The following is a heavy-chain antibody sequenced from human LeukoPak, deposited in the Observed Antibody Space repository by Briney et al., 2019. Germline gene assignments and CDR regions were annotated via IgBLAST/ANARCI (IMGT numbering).Heavy chain of an antibody. CDR2: ISWNSGSI. Sequence: GGSLRLSCAASGFTFDDYAMHWVRQAPGKGLEWVSGISWNSGSIGYADSVKGRFTISRDNAKNSLYLQMNSLRAEDTAVYYCATTDPSYGGNSGYWGQGTLVTVSS. J-gene: IGHJ4*02. D-gene: IGHD4-23*01. CDR1: GFTFDDYA. CDR3: ATTDPSYGGNSGY. V-gene: IGHV3-9*01.